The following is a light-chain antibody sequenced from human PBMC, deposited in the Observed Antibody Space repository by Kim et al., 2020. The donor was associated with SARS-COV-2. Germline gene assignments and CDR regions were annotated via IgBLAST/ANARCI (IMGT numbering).Light chain of an antibody. CDR2: EDD. J-gene: IGLJ3*02. CDR1: SGSIDDNY. V-gene: IGLV6-57*04. CDR3: QSYNRDNVL. Sequence: NFMLTQPHSVSESPGKTVTISCTRSSGSIDDNYVQWYQQRPGGVPTAVIYEDDQRPSGVSDRFSGSIDNSSNSASLTNSGRRTEDEADYYCQSYNRDNVLFGGGTKLTVL.